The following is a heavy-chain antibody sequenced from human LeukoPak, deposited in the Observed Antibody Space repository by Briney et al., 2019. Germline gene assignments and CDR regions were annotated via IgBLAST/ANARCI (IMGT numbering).Heavy chain of an antibody. D-gene: IGHD3-22*01. CDR3: ARDYFDSSGHFDY. J-gene: IGHJ4*01. V-gene: IGHV1-46*04. CDR2: INPSVGST. Sequence: ASVKVSCKASGYIFTSYYVHWVRQAPGQGLEWMGIINPSVGSTSYAQELQGRGTMTRDTSMRTFYMELSSLRPEDTAVYYCARDYFDSSGHFDYWGQGTLLTVSS. CDR1: GYIFTSYY.